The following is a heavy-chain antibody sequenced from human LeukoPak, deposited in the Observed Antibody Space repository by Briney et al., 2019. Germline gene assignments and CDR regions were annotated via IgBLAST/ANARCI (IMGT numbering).Heavy chain of an antibody. V-gene: IGHV1-18*04. Sequence: GASVKVSCKASGYTFTGYYMHWVRQAPGQGLEWMGWISAYNGNTNYAQKLQGRVTMTTDTSTSTAYMELRSLRSDDTAVYYCARARSSGWYGGGWYYFDYWGQGTLVTVSS. D-gene: IGHD6-19*01. CDR1: GYTFTGYY. J-gene: IGHJ4*02. CDR3: ARARSSGWYGGGWYYFDY. CDR2: ISAYNGNT.